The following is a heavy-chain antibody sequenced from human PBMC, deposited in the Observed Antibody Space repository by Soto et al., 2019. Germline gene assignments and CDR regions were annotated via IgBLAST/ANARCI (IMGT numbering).Heavy chain of an antibody. Sequence: AGSLRRSCAASGFTLIDYRMDWVRLAPGGGLKWVARSRGKASGDTIEYTASVKDRFTISRDDSKNSLYLQMNSLKIEDTAVYYCSRGIGRHSFDYWGQGP. D-gene: IGHD1-26*01. CDR1: GFTLIDYR. J-gene: IGHJ4*02. CDR2: SRGKASGDTI. V-gene: IGHV3-72*01. CDR3: SRGIGRHSFDY.